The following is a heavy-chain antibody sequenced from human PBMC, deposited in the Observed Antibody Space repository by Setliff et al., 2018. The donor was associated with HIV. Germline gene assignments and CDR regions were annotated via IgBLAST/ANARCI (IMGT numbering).Heavy chain of an antibody. Sequence: ASETLSLTCTASGGSMSRFYWTWIRQHPGKGLEWIGFVYSTGSINYSPSFRGRLTISLDTSENQFPLHLTSVTAADTAVYYCARAEGDAYKSLPYFDSWGTGALVTVSS. D-gene: IGHD1-1*01. CDR2: VYSTGSI. CDR3: ARAEGDAYKSLPYFDS. V-gene: IGHV4-59*01. CDR1: GGSMSRFY. J-gene: IGHJ4*02.